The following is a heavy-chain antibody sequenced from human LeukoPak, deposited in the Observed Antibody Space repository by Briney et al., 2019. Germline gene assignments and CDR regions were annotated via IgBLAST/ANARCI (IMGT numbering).Heavy chain of an antibody. D-gene: IGHD3-16*01. CDR3: VRDQGGAVSY. CDR2: ISSLSGTI. CDR1: GFNFRSYS. J-gene: IGHJ4*02. V-gene: IGHV3-48*01. Sequence: GGSLRLSCAASGFNFRSYSMNWVRQAPGKGLEWVSYISSLSGTIYYADSVKGRFIISRDNAKSSLFLQMNSLRAEDTAVYYCVRDQGGAVSYWGQGTLVTVSS.